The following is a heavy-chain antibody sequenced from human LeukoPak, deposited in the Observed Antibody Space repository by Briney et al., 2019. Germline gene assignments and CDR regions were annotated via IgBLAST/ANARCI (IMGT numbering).Heavy chain of an antibody. V-gene: IGHV4-38-2*02. J-gene: IGHJ5*02. Sequence: SETLSLTCTVSGYSISSGYYWGWIRQPPGKGLEWIGSIYHSGSTFYNPSLKSRVTISVDTSKNQFSLKLTSVTAADTAVYYCARDRQGSSWDPTSFDPWGQGTLVTVSS. CDR3: ARDRQGSSWDPTSFDP. D-gene: IGHD6-13*01. CDR1: GYSISSGYY. CDR2: IYHSGST.